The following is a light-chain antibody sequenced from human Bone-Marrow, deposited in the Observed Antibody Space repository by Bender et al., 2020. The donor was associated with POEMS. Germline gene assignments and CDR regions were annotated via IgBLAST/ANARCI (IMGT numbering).Light chain of an antibody. CDR2: DVN. Sequence: QSALTQPASVSGSPGQSITISCTGTSSNFGSYSLVSWYQQHPGEAPRLMIYDVNKRPSGVPDRVSGSKSGNTASLTISGLQAEDEADYYCCSYAGSYTYVVGTVTTVTVL. J-gene: IGLJ1*01. V-gene: IGLV2-23*02. CDR3: CSYAGSYTYV. CDR1: SSNFGSYSL.